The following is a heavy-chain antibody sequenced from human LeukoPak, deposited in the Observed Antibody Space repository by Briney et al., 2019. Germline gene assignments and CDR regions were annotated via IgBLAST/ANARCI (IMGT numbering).Heavy chain of an antibody. J-gene: IGHJ4*02. Sequence: GGSLRLSCAASGFTFGSYAIHWVRQAPGKGLEWVAVISYVGTNEFYADSVKGRFTISRDNSKNTLYLQMNSLRVEDTAVYYCASGAGGWELLTKSTFDYWGQGTLVTVSS. V-gene: IGHV3-30*04. CDR2: ISYVGTNE. D-gene: IGHD1-26*01. CDR3: ASGAGGWELLTKSTFDY. CDR1: GFTFGSYA.